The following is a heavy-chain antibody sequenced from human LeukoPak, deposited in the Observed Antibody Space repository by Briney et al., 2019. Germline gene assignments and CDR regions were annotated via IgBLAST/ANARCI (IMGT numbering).Heavy chain of an antibody. V-gene: IGHV3-7*01. Sequence: GGSLRLSCAASGFTFSSYAMSWVRQAPGRGLEWVANIKPDGGETFYVDSVKGRFTISRDNAKRSLYLQMNSLRAEDTAVYYCARDDGIRTVDYWGQGTLVTVSS. CDR1: GFTFSSYA. CDR2: IKPDGGET. D-gene: IGHD5-24*01. J-gene: IGHJ4*02. CDR3: ARDDGIRTVDY.